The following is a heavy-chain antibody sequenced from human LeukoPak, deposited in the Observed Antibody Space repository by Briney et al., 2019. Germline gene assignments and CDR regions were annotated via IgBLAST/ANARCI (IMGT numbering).Heavy chain of an antibody. D-gene: IGHD6-19*01. CDR2: IIPIFGTA. CDR3: AREPSGWFPFDY. Sequence: GASVKVSCKASGGTFSSYAISWVRQAPGQGLEWMGGIIPIFGTANYAQKFQGRVTITADESTSTAYMELSSLRSEDTAVYHCAREPSGWFPFDYWGQGTLVTVSS. CDR1: GGTFSSYA. J-gene: IGHJ4*02. V-gene: IGHV1-69*13.